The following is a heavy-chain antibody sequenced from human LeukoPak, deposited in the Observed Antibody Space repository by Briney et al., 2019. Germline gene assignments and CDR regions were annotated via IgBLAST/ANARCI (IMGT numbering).Heavy chain of an antibody. CDR2: IYYSGST. V-gene: IGHV4-39*01. D-gene: IGHD3-10*01. CDR3: ARQDRGRITMVRGLYNWFDP. Sequence: SETLSLTCTVSGGSISSSSYYWGWVRQPPGTGLEWIGSIYYSGSTYYNPSLKSRVTISVDTSKNQFSLKLSSVTAADTAVYYCARQDRGRITMVRGLYNWFDPWGQGTLVTVSS. J-gene: IGHJ5*02. CDR1: GGSISSSSYY.